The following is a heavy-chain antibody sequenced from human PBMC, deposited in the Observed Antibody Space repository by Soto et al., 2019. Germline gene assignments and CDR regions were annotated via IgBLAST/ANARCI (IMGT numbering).Heavy chain of an antibody. CDR3: AKPPPYYYYYGMDV. J-gene: IGHJ6*02. Sequence: CAASGFTFSSYAMSWVRQAPGKGLEWVSAISGSGGSTYYADSVKGRFTISRDNSKNTLYLQMNSLRAEDTAVYYCAKPPPYYYYYGMDVWGQGTTVTVSS. V-gene: IGHV3-23*01. CDR1: GFTFSSYA. CDR2: ISGSGGST.